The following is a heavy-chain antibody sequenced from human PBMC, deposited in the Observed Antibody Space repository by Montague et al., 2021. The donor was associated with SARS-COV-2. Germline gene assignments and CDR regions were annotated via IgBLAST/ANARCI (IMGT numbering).Heavy chain of an antibody. CDR3: ARLGDGVVPSPILGVGPYYSYYYMDV. Sequence: SETLSLTCAVHGGSFSTYSWNWIRHPPGKGLELIWEIHHCGSTNYNPSLNSRVTISADPSKNQYSLKLTSVAAADTAVYYCARLGDGVVPSPILGVGPYYSYYYMDVWGTGTTVTVSS. J-gene: IGHJ6*03. V-gene: IGHV4-34*01. CDR1: GGSFSTYS. D-gene: IGHD3-10*01. CDR2: IHHCGST.